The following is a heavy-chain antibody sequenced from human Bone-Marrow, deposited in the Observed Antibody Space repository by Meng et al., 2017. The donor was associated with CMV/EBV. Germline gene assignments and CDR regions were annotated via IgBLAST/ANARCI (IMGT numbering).Heavy chain of an antibody. CDR1: GFTFSDNE. CDR3: ASISGKYYDILTGYYFDY. D-gene: IGHD3-9*01. CDR2: ISSSGATT. Sequence: GGSLRLSCAASGFTFSDNEMNWVRQAPGKGLEWVSYISSSGATTYYADSVKGRFTISRDNAKNSLYLQMNSLGAEDTAVYYCASISGKYYDILTGYYFDYWGQGTLVTVSS. V-gene: IGHV3-48*03. J-gene: IGHJ4*02.